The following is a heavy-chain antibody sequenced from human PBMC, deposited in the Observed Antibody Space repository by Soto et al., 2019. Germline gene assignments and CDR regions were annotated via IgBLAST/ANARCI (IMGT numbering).Heavy chain of an antibody. J-gene: IGHJ6*02. CDR1: GDTVSSSSAA. CDR2: TYYRSKYYT. CDR3: ARVFHDFWSGFPYGMDV. V-gene: IGHV6-1*01. D-gene: IGHD3-3*01. Sequence: SQTLSLTCAISGDTVSSSSAAWHWTRQSPSRGLEWLGRTYYRSKYYTDYAVSVKSRITINADTSRNQFSLQLNSVTPEDTAVYYCARVFHDFWSGFPYGMDVWGQGTTVTVSS.